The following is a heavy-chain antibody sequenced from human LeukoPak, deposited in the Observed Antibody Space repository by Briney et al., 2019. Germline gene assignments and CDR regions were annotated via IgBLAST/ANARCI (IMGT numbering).Heavy chain of an antibody. D-gene: IGHD2-2*01. Sequence: GGSLRLSCSASGFTFSSYAMHWVRQAPGKGLEYVSAISSNGGSTYYADSVKGRFTISRDNSKNTLYLQMSSLRAEDTAVYYCARDFYCSRTSCYAPSFDYWGQGTLVTVSS. V-gene: IGHV3-64D*06. CDR2: ISSNGGST. J-gene: IGHJ4*02. CDR3: ARDFYCSRTSCYAPSFDY. CDR1: GFTFSSYA.